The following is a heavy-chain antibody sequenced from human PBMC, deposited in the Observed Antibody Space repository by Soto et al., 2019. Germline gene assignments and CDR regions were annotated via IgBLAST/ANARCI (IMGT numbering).Heavy chain of an antibody. CDR3: ARFGNYYDSSGYPPLFDY. V-gene: IGHV1-18*01. Sequence: ASVKVSCKASGYTFTSYGISWVRQAPGQGLEWMGWISAYNGNTNYAQKHKGRVTMTTDTSTSTAYMELRSLRSDDTAVYYYARFGNYYDSSGYPPLFDYWGQGTLVTVSS. J-gene: IGHJ4*02. CDR2: ISAYNGNT. CDR1: GYTFTSYG. D-gene: IGHD3-22*01.